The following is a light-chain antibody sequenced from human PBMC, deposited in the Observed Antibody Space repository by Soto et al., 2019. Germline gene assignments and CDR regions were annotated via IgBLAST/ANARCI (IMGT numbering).Light chain of an antibody. J-gene: IGLJ1*01. CDR2: EVN. Sequence: QSALTQPASVSGSPGQSITISCTGTSSDIGGYNFVSWYQHHPGKAPKLMIYEVNNRPSGVSSRFSGSKSGNTASLTISGLQTEDEADYYCSSYASRGTLVFGTGTKLTVL. V-gene: IGLV2-14*01. CDR3: SSYASRGTLV. CDR1: SSDIGGYNF.